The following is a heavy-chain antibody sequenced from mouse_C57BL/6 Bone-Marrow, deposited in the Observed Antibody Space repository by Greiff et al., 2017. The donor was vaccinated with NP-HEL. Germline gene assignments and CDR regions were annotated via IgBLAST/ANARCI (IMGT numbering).Heavy chain of an antibody. CDR3: AGQGYYGSSYGYFDV. CDR2: ISHLAYSI. Sequence: DVQLVESGGGLVQPGGSLKLSCAASGFTFSDYGMAWVRQAPRKGLEWVAFISHLAYSIYYADTVTGRFTISRENAKNTLYLEMSSLRSEDTAMYYYAGQGYYGSSYGYFDVWGTGTTVTVSS. J-gene: IGHJ1*03. V-gene: IGHV5-15*01. CDR1: GFTFSDYG. D-gene: IGHD1-1*01.